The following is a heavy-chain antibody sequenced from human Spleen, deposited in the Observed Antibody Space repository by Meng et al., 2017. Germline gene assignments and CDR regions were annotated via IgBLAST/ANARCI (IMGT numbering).Heavy chain of an antibody. CDR2: INHSGST. CDR3: ARGPTTMAHDFDY. Sequence: QVELQQVGEVLLKPSETLSLTCGVYGGSFSGYYWSWIRQPPGKGLEWIGEINHSGSTNYNPSLESRATISVDTSQNNLSLKLSSVTAADSAVYYCARGPTTMAHDFDYWGQGTLVTVSS. V-gene: IGHV4-34*01. D-gene: IGHD4-11*01. CDR1: GGSFSGYY. J-gene: IGHJ4*02.